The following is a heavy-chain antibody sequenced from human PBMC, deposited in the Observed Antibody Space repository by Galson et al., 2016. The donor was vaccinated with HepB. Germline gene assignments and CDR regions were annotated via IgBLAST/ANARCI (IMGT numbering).Heavy chain of an antibody. CDR2: ISSHNGKT. CDR3: ARDVGGNYFDL. Sequence: SVKVSCKASGYNSITYGISWVRQAPGQGFEWIAWISSHNGKTKSAENLQGRVAMTRDKSTSTAYMELRNLTSDDTAVYYCARDVGGNYFDLWGQGSLVIVSS. V-gene: IGHV1-18*01. J-gene: IGHJ4*02. D-gene: IGHD2-15*01. CDR1: GYNSITYG.